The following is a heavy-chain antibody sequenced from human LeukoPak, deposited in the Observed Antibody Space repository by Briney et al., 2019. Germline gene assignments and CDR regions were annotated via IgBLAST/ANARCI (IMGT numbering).Heavy chain of an antibody. CDR2: IYYSGST. CDR3: ARVGGDYGMDV. CDR1: GGSISSGDYY. V-gene: IGHV4-30-4*02. D-gene: IGHD3-16*01. Sequence: SETLSLTCTVSGGSISSGDYYWSWIRQPPGKGLEWIGYIYYSGSTYYNPSLKSRVTISVDTYKNQFSLKLSSVTAADTAVYYCARVGGDYGMDVWGQGTTVTVSS. J-gene: IGHJ6*02.